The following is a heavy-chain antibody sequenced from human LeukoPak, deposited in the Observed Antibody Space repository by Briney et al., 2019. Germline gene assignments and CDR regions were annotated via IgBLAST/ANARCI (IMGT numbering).Heavy chain of an antibody. J-gene: IGHJ6*03. V-gene: IGHV4-34*01. CDR3: ARGGSSGSGSYYHSYYYYYYMDV. D-gene: IGHD3-10*01. CDR1: GGSFSGYY. Sequence: PSETLSLTCAVYGGSFSGYYWSWIRQPPGKGLEWIGEISHSGSTNYNPSLKSRVTISVDTSKNQFSLKLSSVTAADTAVYYCARGGSSGSGSYYHSYYYYYYMDVWGKGTTVTVSS. CDR2: ISHSGST.